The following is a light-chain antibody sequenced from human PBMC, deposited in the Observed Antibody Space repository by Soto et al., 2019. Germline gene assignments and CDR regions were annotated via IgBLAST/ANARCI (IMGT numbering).Light chain of an antibody. V-gene: IGLV4-69*01. CDR2: INSDGSH. J-gene: IGLJ3*02. CDR1: SGHSTYA. Sequence: QPVLTQSPSVSASLGASVKLTCTLSSGHSTYAIAWHQQQPEKGPRFLMKINSDGSHSKGDGFFDRFSGSSSGAERHLTISSLQSEDEADYYFQSLGTGIQVFGGGTKLTVL. CDR3: QSLGTGIQV.